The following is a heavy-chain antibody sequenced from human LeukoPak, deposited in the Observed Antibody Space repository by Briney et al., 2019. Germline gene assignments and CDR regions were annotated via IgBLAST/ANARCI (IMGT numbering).Heavy chain of an antibody. CDR1: GFSFSSYC. CDR2: INNDGSIT. CDR3: ARGHYFGMDV. Sequence: GGSLRFSCAASGFSFSSYCMHWLRQAAGKGRVGVLCINNDGSITSYADSVKGRFTMSRDNAKNTLYLQVNSLRAEDTAVYYCARGHYFGMDVWGQGTTVAVSS. J-gene: IGHJ6*02. V-gene: IGHV3-74*01.